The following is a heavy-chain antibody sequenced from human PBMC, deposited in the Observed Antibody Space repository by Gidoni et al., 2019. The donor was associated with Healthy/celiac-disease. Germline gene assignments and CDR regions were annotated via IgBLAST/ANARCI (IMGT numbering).Heavy chain of an antibody. J-gene: IGHJ4*02. Sequence: EVQLVESGGGLVQPGGSLRLSCAASGFTFSSYSMNWVRQAPGKGLEWVSYISSSSSTIYYADSVKGRFTISRDNAKNSLYLQMNSLRDEDTAVYYCARVLYFGDAPYFDYWGQGTLVTVSS. CDR2: ISSSSSTI. CDR1: GFTFSSYS. CDR3: ARVLYFGDAPYFDY. D-gene: IGHD3-16*01. V-gene: IGHV3-48*02.